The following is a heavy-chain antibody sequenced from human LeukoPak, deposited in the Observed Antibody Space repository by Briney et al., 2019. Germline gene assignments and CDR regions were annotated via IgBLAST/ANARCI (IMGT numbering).Heavy chain of an antibody. D-gene: IGHD1-26*01. CDR2: INSDGSTT. CDR1: GFTFSSYW. V-gene: IGHV3-74*01. Sequence: GGSLRLSCAASGFTFSSYWTHWVRQAPGKGLVWVSRINSDGSTTNYADSVKGRFTISRDNAKNTLDLQMNSLRAEDTAVYYCARRSSGSPPYYFDYWGQGTLVTVSS. CDR3: ARRSSGSPPYYFDY. J-gene: IGHJ4*02.